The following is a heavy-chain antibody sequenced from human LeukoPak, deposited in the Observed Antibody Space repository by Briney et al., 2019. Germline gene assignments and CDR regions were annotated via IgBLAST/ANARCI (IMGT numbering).Heavy chain of an antibody. Sequence: GGSLRLSCAASGFTFSSYWMHWVRQAPGKGLVWVSRINSDGSSTSYADSVKGRFTISRDNAKNTLYLQMNSLRAEDTAVYYCARAARGDNYYYYYYYMDVWGKGTTVTVSS. V-gene: IGHV3-74*01. CDR3: ARAARGDNYYYYYYYMDV. J-gene: IGHJ6*03. CDR2: INSDGSST. CDR1: GFTFSSYW. D-gene: IGHD4-17*01.